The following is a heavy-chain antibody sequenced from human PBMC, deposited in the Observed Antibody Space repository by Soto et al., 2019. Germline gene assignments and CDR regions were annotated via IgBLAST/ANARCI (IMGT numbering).Heavy chain of an antibody. D-gene: IGHD1-26*01. V-gene: IGHV3-23*01. Sequence: LRLSCAASGFTFENFCMSWVRQAPGKGLEWISSISGSGLNKYYADSVKGRFTISRDNSKNTVYLELSNLRAEDTAVYHCAKNQGVELVPLATVDWFDPWGQGSVVTVYS. CDR3: AKNQGVELVPLATVDWFDP. J-gene: IGHJ5*02. CDR1: GFTFENFC. CDR2: ISGSGLNK.